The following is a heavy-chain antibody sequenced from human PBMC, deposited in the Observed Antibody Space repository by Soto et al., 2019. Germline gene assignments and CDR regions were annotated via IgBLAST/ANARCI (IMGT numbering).Heavy chain of an antibody. Sequence: GASVKVSCKASGGTFSSYAISWVRQAPGQGLEWMGGIIPIFGTANYAQKFQGRVTITADESTSTAYMELSSLRSEDTAVYYCARQEWTATGYYYGMDVWGQGTTVTVSS. V-gene: IGHV1-69*13. CDR3: ARQEWTATGYYYGMDV. CDR2: IIPIFGTA. J-gene: IGHJ6*02. CDR1: GGTFSSYA. D-gene: IGHD5-12*01.